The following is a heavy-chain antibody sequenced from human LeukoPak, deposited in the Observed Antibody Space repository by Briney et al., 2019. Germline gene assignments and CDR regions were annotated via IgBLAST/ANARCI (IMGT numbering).Heavy chain of an antibody. Sequence: ASVKVSCKASGYTFTSYGISWVRQAPGQGLEWMGWISAYNGNTNYAQKLQGRVTMTTDTSTSTAYMELSSLRSEDTAVYYCASPSSGWYKTPDYWGQGTLVTVSS. J-gene: IGHJ4*02. CDR2: ISAYNGNT. CDR3: ASPSSGWYKTPDY. D-gene: IGHD6-19*01. CDR1: GYTFTSYG. V-gene: IGHV1-18*01.